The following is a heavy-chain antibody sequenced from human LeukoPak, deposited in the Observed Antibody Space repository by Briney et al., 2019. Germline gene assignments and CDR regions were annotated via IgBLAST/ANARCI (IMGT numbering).Heavy chain of an antibody. CDR1: GYTFTGYY. D-gene: IGHD3-10*01. CDR2: INPNSGGT. J-gene: IGHJ4*02. Sequence: AASVKVSCKASGYTFTGYYTHWVRQAPGQGLEWMGWINPNSGGTNYAQKFQGRVTMTRDTSISTAYMELSRLRSDDTAVYYCARDRLSMVRGVNGLAYWGQGTLVTVSS. V-gene: IGHV1-2*02. CDR3: ARDRLSMVRGVNGLAY.